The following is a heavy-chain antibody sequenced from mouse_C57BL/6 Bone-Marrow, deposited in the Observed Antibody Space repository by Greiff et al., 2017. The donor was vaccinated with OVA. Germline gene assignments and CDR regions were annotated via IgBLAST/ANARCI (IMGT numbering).Heavy chain of an antibody. J-gene: IGHJ1*03. D-gene: IGHD3-1*01. CDR3: ARDGFTQRYFDV. CDR1: GFTFSDFY. V-gene: IGHV7-1*01. CDR2: SRNKANDYTT. Sequence: EVKLVESGGGLVQSGRSLRLSCATSGFTFSDFYMEWVRQAPGKGLEWIAASRNKANDYTTEYSASVKGRFIVSRDTSQSILYLQMNALRAEDTAIYYCARDGFTQRYFDVWGTGTTVTVSS.